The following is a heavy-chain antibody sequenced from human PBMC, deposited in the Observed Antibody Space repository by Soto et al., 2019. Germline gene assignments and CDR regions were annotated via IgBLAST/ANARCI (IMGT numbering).Heavy chain of an antibody. J-gene: IGHJ4*02. V-gene: IGHV1-18*01. Sequence: ASVKLSGKASVYTFTSYCISWVRQAPGQGLEWMGWISAYNGNTNYAQKLQGRVTMTTDASTSTAYMELRSLRSDDTAVYYCARGRWNPFSLDYWGQGTLVTVSS. CDR1: VYTFTSYC. D-gene: IGHD1-1*01. CDR3: ARGRWNPFSLDY. CDR2: ISAYNGNT.